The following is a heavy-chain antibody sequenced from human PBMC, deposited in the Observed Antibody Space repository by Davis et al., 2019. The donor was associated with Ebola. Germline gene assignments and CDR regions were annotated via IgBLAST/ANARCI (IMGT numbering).Heavy chain of an antibody. CDR1: GFTFSHLG. J-gene: IGHJ4*02. CDR2: VSYDGSYD. D-gene: IGHD2-2*01. V-gene: IGHV3-30*03. Sequence: GESLKISCAASGFTFSHLGMHWVRQAPGKGLEWVATVSYDGSYDFYADSVKGRFTISRDNSKNSLYLQMNSLRAEDTAVYYCARESTGVDYWGQGTLVTVSS. CDR3: ARESTGVDY.